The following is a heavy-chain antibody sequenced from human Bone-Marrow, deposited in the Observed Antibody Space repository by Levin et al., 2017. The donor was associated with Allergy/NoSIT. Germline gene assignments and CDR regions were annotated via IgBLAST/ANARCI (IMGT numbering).Heavy chain of an antibody. CDR1: GFTFSSYG. CDR3: AKGRDYYGSGSYLRIYGMDV. D-gene: IGHD3-10*01. CDR2: ISYDGSNK. Sequence: GGSLRLSCAASGFTFSSYGMHWVRQAPGKGLEWVAVISYDGSNKYYADSVKGRFTISRDNSKNTLYLQMNSLRAEDTAVYYCAKGRDYYGSGSYLRIYGMDVWGQGTTVTVSS. V-gene: IGHV3-30*18. J-gene: IGHJ6*02.